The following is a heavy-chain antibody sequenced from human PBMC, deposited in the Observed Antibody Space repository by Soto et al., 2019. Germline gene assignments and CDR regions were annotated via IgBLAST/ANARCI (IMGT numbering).Heavy chain of an antibody. J-gene: IGHJ4*02. V-gene: IGHV4-30-2*05. D-gene: IGHD3-3*01. CDR2: IYHSGST. CDR3: ARGRGFLEWLLYGSLDY. CDR1: GGSISSGGYS. Sequence: SETLSLTCAVSGGSISSGGYSWSWIRQPPGKGLEWIGYIYHSGSTYYNPSLKSRVTISVDTSKNQFSLKLSSVTAADTAVYYCARGRGFLEWLLYGSLDYWGQGTLVTVSS.